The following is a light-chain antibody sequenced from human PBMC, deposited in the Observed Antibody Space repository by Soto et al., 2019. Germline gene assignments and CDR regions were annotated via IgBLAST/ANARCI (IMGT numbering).Light chain of an antibody. V-gene: IGKV3-20*01. CDR3: QQYGSSPWT. J-gene: IGKJ1*01. CDR2: GAS. CDR1: QSVSSSY. Sequence: IVLTQSPGTLSLSPGERATLSRRASQSVSSSYLAWYQQKPGQAPRLLIYGASSRATGIPDRFSGSGSGTDFTLTISRLEPEDFAVYYCQQYGSSPWTFGQGTKVDIK.